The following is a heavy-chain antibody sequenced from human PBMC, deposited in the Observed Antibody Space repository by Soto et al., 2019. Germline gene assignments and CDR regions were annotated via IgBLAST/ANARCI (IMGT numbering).Heavy chain of an antibody. Sequence: QVQLVESGGGVVQPGRSLRLPCAASGFTFSSYAMHWVRQAPGKGLEWVAVISYDGSNKYYADSVKGRFTISRDNSKNTLYLQMNSLRAEDTAVYYCARDRVPAAIRKNNWFDPWGQGTLVTVSS. CDR1: GFTFSSYA. CDR3: ARDRVPAAIRKNNWFDP. J-gene: IGHJ5*02. D-gene: IGHD2-2*02. V-gene: IGHV3-30-3*01. CDR2: ISYDGSNK.